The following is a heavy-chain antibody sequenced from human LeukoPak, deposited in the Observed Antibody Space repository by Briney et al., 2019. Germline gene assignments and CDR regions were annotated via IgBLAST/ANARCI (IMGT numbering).Heavy chain of an antibody. Sequence: ASVKVSCKATSYTFITYGISWVRQAPGQGLEWVGWISAYNGNTKYAQKVQGRVTLTTDRSTSTAYMELRSLRSDDTARYYCARDRSGGSCSSDKYYFYALDVWGQGTTVTVSS. CDR1: SYTFITYG. D-gene: IGHD2-15*01. J-gene: IGHJ6*02. V-gene: IGHV1-18*01. CDR3: ARDRSGGSCSSDKYYFYALDV. CDR2: ISAYNGNT.